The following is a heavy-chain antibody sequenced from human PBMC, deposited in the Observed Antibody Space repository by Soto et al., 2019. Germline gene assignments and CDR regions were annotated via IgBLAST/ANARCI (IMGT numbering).Heavy chain of an antibody. J-gene: IGHJ6*02. CDR2: ISFDGSTE. CDR3: ARCRHGSGSYTHFYDGLDV. D-gene: IGHD3-10*01. Sequence: QVQLVESGGGVVQPGRSLRLSCAASGFTFISYAMHWVRQAPGKGLEWVAVISFDGSTEYYADSVKGRFTISRDNSKNRFYLKMNSLRCEETAVYYCARCRHGSGSYTHFYDGLDVWGQGTTVTVSS. V-gene: IGHV3-30-3*01. CDR1: GFTFISYA.